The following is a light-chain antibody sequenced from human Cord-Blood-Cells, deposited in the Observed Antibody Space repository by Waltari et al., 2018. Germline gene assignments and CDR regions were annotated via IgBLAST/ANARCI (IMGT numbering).Light chain of an antibody. CDR1: QSISSW. J-gene: IGKJ1*01. V-gene: IGKV1-5*01. Sequence: DIQMTQSPSPLSASVGERVTITCRASQSISSWLAWYQQKPGKAPKLLIYDASSLESGVPSRFSGSGSGTEFTLTISSLQPDDFATYYCQQYNSWTFGQGTKVEIK. CDR2: DAS. CDR3: QQYNSWT.